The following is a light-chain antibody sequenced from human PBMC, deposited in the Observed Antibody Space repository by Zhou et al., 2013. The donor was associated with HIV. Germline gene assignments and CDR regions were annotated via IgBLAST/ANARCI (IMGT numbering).Light chain of an antibody. J-gene: IGKJ2*01. CDR3: QQYDTWPS. Sequence: EIVMTQSPATLSASPGEGVTLSCRASQSVGNNLAWYQHKLGQTPRLLIYGASSRPIGIPARFSGSGSGRDFTLTISGLQPEDFALYYCQQYDTWPSFGQGTKLQIK. V-gene: IGKV3-15*01. CDR2: GAS. CDR1: QSVGNN.